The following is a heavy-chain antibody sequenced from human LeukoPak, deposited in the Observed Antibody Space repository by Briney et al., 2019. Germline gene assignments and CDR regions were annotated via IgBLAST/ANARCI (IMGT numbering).Heavy chain of an antibody. CDR2: IYYSGST. D-gene: IGHD2-15*01. Sequence: PSETLSLTCTVSGASIRNYYWSWIRQSPGKGLEWIGYIYYSGSTNYNPPVQSRVTMSVDTSKNQFSLKLRSVTAADTAVYYCARGRYCSADICTGGDSFDIWGQGTMVSVSP. CDR1: GASIRNYY. V-gene: IGHV4-59*12. CDR3: ARGRYCSADICTGGDSFDI. J-gene: IGHJ3*02.